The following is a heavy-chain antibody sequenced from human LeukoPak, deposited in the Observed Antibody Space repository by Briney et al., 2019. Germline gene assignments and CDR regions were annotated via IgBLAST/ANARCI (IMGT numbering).Heavy chain of an antibody. Sequence: GGSLRLSCVASGFTVSTNYMNWVRQAPGKGLEWVAVISYDGSNKYYADSVKGRFTISRDNSKNTLYLQMNSLRVEDTAVYYCAKDNSHLEGYCSGTSCYGIDYWGQGTLVTVSS. CDR2: ISYDGSNK. CDR1: GFTVSTNY. CDR3: AKDNSHLEGYCSGTSCYGIDY. J-gene: IGHJ4*02. V-gene: IGHV3-30*18. D-gene: IGHD2-2*01.